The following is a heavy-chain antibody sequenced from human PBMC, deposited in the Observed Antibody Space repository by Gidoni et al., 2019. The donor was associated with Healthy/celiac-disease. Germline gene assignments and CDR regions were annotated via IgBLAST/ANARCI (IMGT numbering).Heavy chain of an antibody. CDR3: ASKEGYDNWNDIGGMDV. V-gene: IGHV3-30*14. CDR2: ISYDGSNK. J-gene: IGHJ6*02. Sequence: QVQLVESGGGVVQPGRSLRLSCAASGFTFSSYAMHWVRQAPGKGLEWVAVISYDGSNKYYADSVKGRFTISRDNSKNTLYLQMNSLRAEDTALYYCASKEGYDNWNDIGGMDVWGQGTTFTVSS. CDR1: GFTFSSYA. D-gene: IGHD1-20*01.